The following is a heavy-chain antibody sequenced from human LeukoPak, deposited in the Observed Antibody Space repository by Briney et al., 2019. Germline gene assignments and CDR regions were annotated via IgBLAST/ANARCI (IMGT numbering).Heavy chain of an antibody. CDR2: ISTSSSYI. CDR3: ARGYIVVVPAAIGEDFDY. D-gene: IGHD2-2*02. V-gene: IGHV3-21*01. CDR1: GFTFGSYN. Sequence: GGSPRLSCAASGFTFGSYNMNWVRQAPGKGLEWVSSISTSSSYIYYADSVKGRFTISRDNAKNSLYLQMNSLRAEDTAVYYCARGYIVVVPAAIGEDFDYWGQGTLVIVSS. J-gene: IGHJ4*02.